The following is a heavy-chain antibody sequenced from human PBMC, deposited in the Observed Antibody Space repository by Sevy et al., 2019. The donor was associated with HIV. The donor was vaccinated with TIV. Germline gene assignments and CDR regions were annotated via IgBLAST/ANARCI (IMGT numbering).Heavy chain of an antibody. J-gene: IGHJ4*02. CDR2: IWYDGSNK. D-gene: IGHD6-13*01. CDR1: GFTFSSYG. CDR3: ARGHSSSWYYFDY. V-gene: IGHV3-33*01. Sequence: GGFLRLSCAASGFTFSSYGMHWVRQAPGKGLEWVAVIWYDGSNKYYADSVKGRFTISRDNSKNTLYLQMNSLRAEDTAVYYCARGHSSSWYYFDYWGQGTLVTVSS.